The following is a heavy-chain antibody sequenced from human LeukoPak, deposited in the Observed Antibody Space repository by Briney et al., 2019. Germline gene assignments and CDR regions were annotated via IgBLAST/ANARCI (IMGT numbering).Heavy chain of an antibody. J-gene: IGHJ4*02. CDR2: INNSGGNT. CDR1: GFTFSTYG. Sequence: GGTLRLSCAASGFTFSTYGMSWVRQAPGKGLEWVSSINNSGGNTYYADSVKGRFTISRDNSKNTLYLQMNSLRAEDTAVYYCAKDLAYIRFDNWGQGTLVTVSS. D-gene: IGHD1-1*01. CDR3: AKDLAYIRFDN. V-gene: IGHV3-23*01.